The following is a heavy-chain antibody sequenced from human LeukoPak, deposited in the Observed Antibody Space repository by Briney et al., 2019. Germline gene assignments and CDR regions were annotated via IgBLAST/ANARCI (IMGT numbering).Heavy chain of an antibody. Sequence: GGSLRLSCAASGFXFNNYEINWVRQAPGKGLEWVSYISSSGSSIYYADSVKGRFTISRDNAKNSLYLQMESLRAEDTAVYYCARTNYLDYWGQGTLVTVSS. CDR2: ISSSGSSI. CDR1: GFXFNNYE. CDR3: ARTNYLDY. V-gene: IGHV3-48*03. J-gene: IGHJ4*02.